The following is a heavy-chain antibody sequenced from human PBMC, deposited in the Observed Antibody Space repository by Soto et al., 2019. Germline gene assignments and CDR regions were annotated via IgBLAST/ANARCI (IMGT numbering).Heavy chain of an antibody. V-gene: IGHV3-33*06. D-gene: IGHD1-1*01. J-gene: IGHJ4*02. Sequence: GGSLILSCAASGFPFSSYGMHWVRPAPGKGLEWVAVIWYDGSNKYYADSVKGRFTISRDNSKNTLYLQMNSLRVEDTAVYYCAKKVPGSNPLDSWGQGALVTVSS. CDR3: AKKVPGSNPLDS. CDR2: IWYDGSNK. CDR1: GFPFSSYG.